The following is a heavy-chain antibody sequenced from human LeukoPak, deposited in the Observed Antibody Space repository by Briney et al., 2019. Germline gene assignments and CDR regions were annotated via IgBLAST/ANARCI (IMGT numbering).Heavy chain of an antibody. J-gene: IGHJ6*02. D-gene: IGHD3-22*01. Sequence: PGGSLRLTCAASGFTFSSYSMNWVRQAPGKGLEWVSYISSSSSTIYYADSVKGRFTISRDNAKNSLYLQMNSLRDEDTAVYYCARYYYDSSAQGSYYYGMDVRGQGTTVTVSS. CDR2: ISSSSSTI. CDR1: GFTFSSYS. V-gene: IGHV3-48*02. CDR3: ARYYYDSSAQGSYYYGMDV.